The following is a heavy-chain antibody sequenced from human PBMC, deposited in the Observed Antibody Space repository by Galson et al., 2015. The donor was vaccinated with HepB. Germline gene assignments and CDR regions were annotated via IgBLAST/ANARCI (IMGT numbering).Heavy chain of an antibody. Sequence: SLRLSCAASGFTFSSYAMHWVRQAPGKGLEWVAVISYDGSNKYYADSVKGRFTISRDNSKNTLYLQMNSLRAEDTAVYYCARPGIVGATWFDYWGQGTLVTVSS. CDR2: ISYDGSNK. CDR1: GFTFSSYA. D-gene: IGHD1-26*01. CDR3: ARPGIVGATWFDY. V-gene: IGHV3-30-3*01. J-gene: IGHJ4*02.